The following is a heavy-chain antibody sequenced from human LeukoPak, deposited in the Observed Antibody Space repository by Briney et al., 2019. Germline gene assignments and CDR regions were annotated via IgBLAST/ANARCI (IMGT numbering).Heavy chain of an antibody. CDR1: GFTFSSYA. CDR2: ISSSGGST. J-gene: IGHJ5*02. V-gene: IGHV3-23*01. Sequence: GGSLRLSCAASGFTFSSYAMSWVRQAPGKGLEWVSAISSSGGSTYYADSVKGRFTISRDNSKHTLYLQRHSLRAEVTAVYYCAKPAPPSNWVDPWGQGTLVTVSS. CDR3: AKPAPPSNWVDP.